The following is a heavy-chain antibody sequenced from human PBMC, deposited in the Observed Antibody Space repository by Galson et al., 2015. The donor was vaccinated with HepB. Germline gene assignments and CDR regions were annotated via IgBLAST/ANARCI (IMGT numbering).Heavy chain of an antibody. D-gene: IGHD3-10*01. CDR3: ARDRNYGSGTYYY. CDR2: ISYDGSNK. V-gene: IGHV3-30-3*01. J-gene: IGHJ4*02. CDR1: GFTFSSYA. Sequence: SLRLSCAASGFTFSSYAMHWVRQAPGKGLEWVAVISYDGSNKYYADSVKGRFTISRDNSKNTLYLQMNSLRAEDTAVYYCARDRNYGSGTYYYWGQGTLVTVSS.